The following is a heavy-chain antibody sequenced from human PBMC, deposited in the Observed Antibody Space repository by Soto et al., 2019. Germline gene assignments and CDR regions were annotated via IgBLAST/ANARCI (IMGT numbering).Heavy chain of an antibody. CDR2: IYYSGST. D-gene: IGHD2-2*01. V-gene: IGHV4-39*01. Sequence: SETLSLTCTVSGGSISSSRYYWGWIRQPPGKGLEWIGSIYYSGSTYYNPSLKSRVTISVDTSKNQFSLKLSSVTAADTAVYYCARLWGQLLPFYYYYYGMDVWGQGTTVT. CDR1: GGSISSSRYY. CDR3: ARLWGQLLPFYYYYYGMDV. J-gene: IGHJ6*02.